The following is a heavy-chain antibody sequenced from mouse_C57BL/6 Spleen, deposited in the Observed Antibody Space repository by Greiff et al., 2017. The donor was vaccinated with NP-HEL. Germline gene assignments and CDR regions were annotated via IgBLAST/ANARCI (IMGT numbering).Heavy chain of an antibody. V-gene: IGHV1-7*01. J-gene: IGHJ1*03. CDR1: GYTFTSYW. D-gene: IGHD2-1*01. CDR3: SRNYGNYFYFDG. CDR2: INPSSGYT. Sequence: VKVVESGAELAKPGASVKLSCKASGYTFTSYWMHWVKQRPGQGLEWIGYINPSSGYTKYNQKFKDKATLTADKSSSIAYMPLSSLTYEASAVYYCSRNYGNYFYFDGWGTATTVTGSS.